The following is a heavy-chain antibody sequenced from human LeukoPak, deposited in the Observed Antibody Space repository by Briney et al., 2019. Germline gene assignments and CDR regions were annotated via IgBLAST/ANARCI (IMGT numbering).Heavy chain of an antibody. D-gene: IGHD5-24*01. V-gene: IGHV4-61*02. CDR3: ARELRDGYNDYTDV. J-gene: IGHJ6*03. CDR1: GGSISSGSYF. Sequence: SETLSLTCSVSGGSISSGSYFWSWIRQPAGKGLEWVGRIYTSGSTKYNPSLKTRVTISVDTSKNQFSLKLSSVIAADTAVYYCARELRDGYNDYTDVWGKGTTVTISS. CDR2: IYTSGST.